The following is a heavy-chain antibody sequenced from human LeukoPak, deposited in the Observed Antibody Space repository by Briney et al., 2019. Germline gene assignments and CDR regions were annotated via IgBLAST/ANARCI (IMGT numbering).Heavy chain of an antibody. CDR3: AKDSIGVVGHFDY. D-gene: IGHD6-19*01. J-gene: IGHJ4*02. CDR2: ISGSGGST. CDR1: GFTFSSYA. Sequence: HPGGSLRLSCAASGFTFSSYAMSWVRQAPGKGLEWVSAISGSGGSTYYADSVKGRFTISRDNSKNTLYLQMNSLRAEDTAVYYCAKDSIGVVGHFDYWGQGTLVTVSS. V-gene: IGHV3-23*01.